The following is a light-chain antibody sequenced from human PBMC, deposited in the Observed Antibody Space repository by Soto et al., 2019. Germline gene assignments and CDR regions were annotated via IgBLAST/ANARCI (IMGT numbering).Light chain of an antibody. CDR2: DAS. CDR3: QQRSNGPLT. CDR1: QSVSSY. J-gene: IGKJ4*01. Sequence: EIVLTQSPATLSLSPGERATLSCRASQSVSSYLAWYQQKPGQAPRLLIYDASNWATGIPARFSGSGSGTDFTLTISSLEPEDFAVYYCQQRSNGPLTFGGGTKVEIK. V-gene: IGKV3-11*01.